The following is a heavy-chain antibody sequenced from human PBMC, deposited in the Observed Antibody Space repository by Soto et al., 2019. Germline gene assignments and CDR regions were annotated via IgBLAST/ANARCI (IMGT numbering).Heavy chain of an antibody. D-gene: IGHD7-27*01. CDR3: ARVPNMLTGGVDDAFDI. CDR1: GFTFSSYA. CDR2: ISYDGSNK. V-gene: IGHV3-30*04. J-gene: IGHJ3*02. Sequence: GGSLRLSCAASGFTFSSYAMHWVRQAPGKGLEWVAVISYDGSNKYYADSVKGRFTISRDNSKNTLYLQMNSLRAEDTAVYYCARVPNMLTGGVDDAFDIWGQGTMVTVSS.